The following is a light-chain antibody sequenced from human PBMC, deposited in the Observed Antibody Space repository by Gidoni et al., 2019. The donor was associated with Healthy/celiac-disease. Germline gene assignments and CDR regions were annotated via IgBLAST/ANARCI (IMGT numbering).Light chain of an antibody. CDR1: KLGDKY. CDR2: QDS. Sequence: SYELTQPPSVSVSPGQTASITCSGDKLGDKYACWYQQKPCQSPVLVIYQDSKRPSGITERFSGSNSGNTATLTISGTQAMDEADYCCQAWYSITAVFGGGTKLTVL. V-gene: IGLV3-1*01. J-gene: IGLJ2*01. CDR3: QAWYSITAV.